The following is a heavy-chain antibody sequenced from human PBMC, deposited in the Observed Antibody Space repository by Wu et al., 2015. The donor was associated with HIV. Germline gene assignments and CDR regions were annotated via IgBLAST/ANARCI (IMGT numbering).Heavy chain of an antibody. CDR1: GDGFTSYA. CDR2: IIPIFGTT. V-gene: IGHV1-69*12. CDR3: ARTHSKAAVVGPSNWFDP. D-gene: IGHD6-19*01. J-gene: IGHJ5*02. Sequence: QVHLVQFGGEVKKPGSSVKVTCKASGDGFTSYAVSWVRQAPGQGLEWMGGIIPIFGTTKYARKFQDRVTITADQSTNTAYMQLNILRSEDTALYYCARTHSKAAVVGPSNWFDPWGQGTLVIVSS.